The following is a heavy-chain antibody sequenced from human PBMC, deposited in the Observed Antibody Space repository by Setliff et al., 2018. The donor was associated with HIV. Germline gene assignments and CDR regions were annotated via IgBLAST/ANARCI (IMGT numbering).Heavy chain of an antibody. CDR1: GFTFSIYS. D-gene: IGHD5-18*01. CDR2: ISSSSSII. V-gene: IGHV3-48*01. J-gene: IGHJ4*02. Sequence: PGGSLRLSCAASGFTFSIYSMNWVRQAPGKGLEWVSYISSSSSIIYYADSVQGRFTISRDNAKNSLYLQMNSLRAEDTAVYYCASIELAAMVPVDYWGQGTLVTVSS. CDR3: ASIELAAMVPVDY.